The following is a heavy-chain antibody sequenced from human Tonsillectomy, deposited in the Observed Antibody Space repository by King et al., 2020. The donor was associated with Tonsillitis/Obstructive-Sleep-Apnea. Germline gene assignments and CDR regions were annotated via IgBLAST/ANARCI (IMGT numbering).Heavy chain of an antibody. Sequence: VQLVESGGDLVQPGGSLRLSCAASGFTFSSYAMSWVRQAPGKGLEWVSAISGSDNSTYYADSVKGRFTISRDSSKNTLYLQMNSLRAEDTAVYYCAKREVGGRPVRGVINYYYYGMDVWGQGTTVTVSS. CDR3: AKREVGGRPVRGVINYYYYGMDV. CDR2: ISGSDNST. CDR1: GFTFSSYA. V-gene: IGHV3-23*04. D-gene: IGHD3-10*01. J-gene: IGHJ6*02.